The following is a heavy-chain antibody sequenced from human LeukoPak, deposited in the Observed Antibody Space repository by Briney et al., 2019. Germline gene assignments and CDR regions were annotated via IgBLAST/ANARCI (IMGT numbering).Heavy chain of an antibody. J-gene: IGHJ6*02. V-gene: IGHV3-21*01. D-gene: IGHD1-26*01. CDR1: GFTFSSYS. Sequence: GGSLRLSCAASGFTFSSYSMTWVRQAPGKGLEWVSSISSSSSYIYYADSVKGRFTISRDNAKNSLYLQMNSLRAEDTAVYYCARDVSGTPRQPYYYYGMDVWGQGTTVTVSS. CDR2: ISSSSSYI. CDR3: ARDVSGTPRQPYYYYGMDV.